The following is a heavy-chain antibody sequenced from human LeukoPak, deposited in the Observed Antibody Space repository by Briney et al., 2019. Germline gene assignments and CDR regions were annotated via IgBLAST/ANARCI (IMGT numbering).Heavy chain of an antibody. J-gene: IGHJ5*02. CDR3: ARRDTYDFWSGYYINNWFDP. CDR2: IDTNTGNS. V-gene: IGHV7-4-1*02. Sequence: ASVKVSCKASGGTFSSYAISWVRQTPGQGLEWMGWIDTNTGNSTYAQGFTGRFVFSLDTSVNTAYLQISTLKVEDTAVYYCARRDTYDFWSGYYINNWFDPWGQGTLVTVSS. D-gene: IGHD3-3*01. CDR1: GGTFSSYA.